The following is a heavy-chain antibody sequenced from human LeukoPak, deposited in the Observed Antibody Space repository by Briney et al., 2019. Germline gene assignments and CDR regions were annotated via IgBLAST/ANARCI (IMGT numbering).Heavy chain of an antibody. V-gene: IGHV3-7*01. CDR1: GCTFSSYW. CDR3: ARKRLLWEDPGGFDP. CDR2: MKQDGSEK. Sequence: PGGSLRLSCTASGCTFSSYWMSWVRQPPGKGLEWVANMKQDGSEKYYVDSVEGRFTISRDNAKNSLYLQMNSLRAEDTAVYYCARKRLLWEDPGGFDPWGQGTLVTVSS. J-gene: IGHJ5*02. D-gene: IGHD1-26*01.